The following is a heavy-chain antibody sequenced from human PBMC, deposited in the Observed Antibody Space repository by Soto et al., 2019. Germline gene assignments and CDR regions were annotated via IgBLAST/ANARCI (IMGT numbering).Heavy chain of an antibody. V-gene: IGHV4-31*03. Sequence: QVQLQESGPRLVEASQTLSLTCTVSNASITSSGYYWSWVRQPPGKRLEWIGYIYHSGSTFYSPSLQSRLTMSVDTSKNLFSPTLRSVTAADTAVYHCARMSGTYYVPDYWGQGTLVTVSS. J-gene: IGHJ4*02. CDR1: NASITSSGYY. CDR2: IYHSGST. CDR3: ARMSGTYYVPDY. D-gene: IGHD1-26*01.